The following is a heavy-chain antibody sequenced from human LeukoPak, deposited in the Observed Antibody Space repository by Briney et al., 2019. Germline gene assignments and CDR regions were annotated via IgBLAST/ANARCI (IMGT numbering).Heavy chain of an antibody. Sequence: GSLRLSCAGSWFTFPYFGMNLVRQAPGEGLEWVSYISYSGSTTSYADSVKGRFTISRDNAKNSLYLQMNSLRAEDTAVYYCARAGPPAFDPWGQGTLVTVSS. CDR2: ISYSGSTT. CDR3: ARAGPPAFDP. V-gene: IGHV3-48*03. CDR1: WFTFPYFG. J-gene: IGHJ5*02.